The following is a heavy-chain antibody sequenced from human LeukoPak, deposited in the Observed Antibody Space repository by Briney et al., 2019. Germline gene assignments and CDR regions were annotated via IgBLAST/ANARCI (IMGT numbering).Heavy chain of an antibody. D-gene: IGHD2-15*01. CDR2: ISAYNGNT. V-gene: IGHV1-18*01. CDR3: ARARLSAVVSNY. CDR1: GYTFTSYG. J-gene: IGHJ4*02. Sequence: ASVKVSCKASGYTFTSYGTSWVRQAPGQGLEWMGWISAYNGNTNYAQKLQGRVTMTTDTSTSTAHMELRSLRSDDTAVYHCARARLSAVVSNYWGQGTLVTVSS.